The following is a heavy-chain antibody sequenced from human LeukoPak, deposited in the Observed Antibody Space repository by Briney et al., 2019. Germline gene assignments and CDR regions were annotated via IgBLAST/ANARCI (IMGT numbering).Heavy chain of an antibody. CDR2: IIPIFGTA. D-gene: IGHD3-22*01. Sequence: AASVTVSCTASGGTFSSYAISWVRQAPGQGLEWMGGIIPIFGTANYAQKFQGRVTITADESTSTAYMELSSLRSEDTAVYYCARGGDPYDSSIAFDYWGQGTLVTVSS. J-gene: IGHJ4*02. CDR3: ARGGDPYDSSIAFDY. V-gene: IGHV1-69*13. CDR1: GGTFSSYA.